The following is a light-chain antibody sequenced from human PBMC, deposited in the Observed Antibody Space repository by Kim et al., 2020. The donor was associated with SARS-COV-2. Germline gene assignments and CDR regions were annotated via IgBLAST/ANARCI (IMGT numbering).Light chain of an antibody. Sequence: EIVLTQSPATLSLSPGESATLSCRASQSIHNYLAWYQQKPGQAPRLLIYDASRRATGIPARFSGSGSGTDFTLTISSLEPEDFVVYYCHQRSSWPLTFGGGTKVDIK. CDR1: QSIHNY. CDR3: HQRSSWPLT. CDR2: DAS. J-gene: IGKJ4*01. V-gene: IGKV3-11*01.